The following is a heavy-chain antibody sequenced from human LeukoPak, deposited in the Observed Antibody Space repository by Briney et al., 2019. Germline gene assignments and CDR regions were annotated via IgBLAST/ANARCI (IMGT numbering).Heavy chain of an antibody. J-gene: IGHJ4*02. V-gene: IGHV3-30*18. CDR1: GFTFSSYG. D-gene: IGHD6-13*01. CDR2: ISYDGSNK. CDR3: AKGLYSSSWYLDDY. Sequence: GGSLRLSCAASGFTFSSYGMHWVRQAPGKGLEWVAVISYDGSNKYYADSVKGRFTISRDNSKNTLYLQMNSLRAEDTAVYYCAKGLYSSSWYLDDYWGQGTLVTVSS.